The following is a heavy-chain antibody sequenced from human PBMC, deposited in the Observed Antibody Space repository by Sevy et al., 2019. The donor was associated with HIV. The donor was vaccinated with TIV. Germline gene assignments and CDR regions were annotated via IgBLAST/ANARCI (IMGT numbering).Heavy chain of an antibody. CDR1: GFTFSSYS. D-gene: IGHD3-10*01. Sequence: GGSLRLSCAASGFTFSSYSMNWVRQAPGKGLEWVSSISSSSSYIYYADSVKGRFTISRDNAKNSLYLQMNSLRAEDTVVYYCARDLITMVRGVIINSPSLSSMDVWGQGTTVTVSS. CDR2: ISSSSSYI. V-gene: IGHV3-21*01. J-gene: IGHJ6*02. CDR3: ARDLITMVRGVIINSPSLSSMDV.